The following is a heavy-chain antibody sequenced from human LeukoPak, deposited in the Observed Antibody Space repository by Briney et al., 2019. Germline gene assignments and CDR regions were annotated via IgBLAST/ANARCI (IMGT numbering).Heavy chain of an antibody. Sequence: WGSLRLSCAASGFTFTDAWMTWVRQAPGKGLEWVAHMKRRIEGGTTVSAAPVKGRFTISGDESENTVYLHMTSLKSEDTAVYYCATEGYTNGYHAVDNWGQGTVVTVSS. V-gene: IGHV3-15*01. CDR2: MKRRIEGGTT. CDR1: GFTFTDAW. D-gene: IGHD5-18*01. CDR3: ATEGYTNGYHAVDN. J-gene: IGHJ3*02.